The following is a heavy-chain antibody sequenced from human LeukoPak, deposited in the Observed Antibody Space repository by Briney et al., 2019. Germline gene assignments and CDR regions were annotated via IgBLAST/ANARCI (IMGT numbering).Heavy chain of an antibody. CDR1: GFTFSSYS. J-gene: IGHJ4*02. D-gene: IGHD6-19*01. CDR2: ISSSSSYI. CDR3: ARDLGQWLPSSFDY. Sequence: GGSLRLSCAASGFTFSSYSMNWVRQAPGKGLEWVSSISSSSSYIYYADSVKGRFTISRDNSKNTLYLQMNSLRAEDTAVYYCARDLGQWLPSSFDYWGQGTLVTVSS. V-gene: IGHV3-21*01.